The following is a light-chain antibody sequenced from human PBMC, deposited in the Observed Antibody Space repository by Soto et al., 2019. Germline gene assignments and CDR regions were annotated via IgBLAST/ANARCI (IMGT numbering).Light chain of an antibody. CDR3: QQYYSTPWT. V-gene: IGKV4-1*01. CDR1: QGVLYSSNNKNY. CDR2: WAS. Sequence: DIVMTQSPDSLAVSLGERATINCKSSQGVLYSSNNKNYLAWYQQKPGQPPKLLIYWASTRESGVPDRFSGSGSGTDFTLTISSLQAADVAVYYCQQYYSTPWTFGQGTKVDIK. J-gene: IGKJ1*01.